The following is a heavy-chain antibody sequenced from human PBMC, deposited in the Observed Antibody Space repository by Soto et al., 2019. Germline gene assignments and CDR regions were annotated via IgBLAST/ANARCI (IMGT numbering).Heavy chain of an antibody. D-gene: IGHD3-3*01. Sequence: SETLSLTCAVSGYSISSGYYWGWIRQPPGKGLEWIGSIYHSGSTYYTPSLKSRVAISVDTSKTQFSLKLSSVTAADTAVYYCARDWGETYYDFWSGYSNRAIYYYYGMDVWGQGTTVTVS. CDR2: IYHSGST. V-gene: IGHV4-38-2*02. J-gene: IGHJ6*02. CDR3: ARDWGETYYDFWSGYSNRAIYYYYGMDV. CDR1: GYSISSGYY.